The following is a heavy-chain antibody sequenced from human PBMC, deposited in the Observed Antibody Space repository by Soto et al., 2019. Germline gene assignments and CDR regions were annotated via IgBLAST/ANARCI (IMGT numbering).Heavy chain of an antibody. CDR1: GFTFSSYA. Sequence: GGSLRLSCAASGFTFSSYAMSWVRQAPGKGLEWVSAISGSGGSTYYADSVKGRFTISRDTSKNTLYLQMNSLRAEDTAVYYCAKDAYYYGSENKIDYWGQGTLVTVSS. CDR2: ISGSGGST. J-gene: IGHJ4*02. CDR3: AKDAYYYGSENKIDY. V-gene: IGHV3-23*01. D-gene: IGHD3-10*01.